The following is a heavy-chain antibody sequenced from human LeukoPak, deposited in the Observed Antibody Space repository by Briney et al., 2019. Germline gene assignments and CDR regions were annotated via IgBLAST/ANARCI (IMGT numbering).Heavy chain of an antibody. CDR1: GGSINSYY. J-gene: IGHJ4*02. CDR3: ARYEEFSTGYSASSPRHYFDH. Sequence: SETLSLTCTVSGGSINSYYWSWIRQPPGRGLECIGHIYYTVSTYYKPSLESRVTISVDTAKNQISLKLSSVTAADTAVYYCARYEEFSTGYSASSPRHYFDHWGQGTLVTVSS. CDR2: IYYTVST. D-gene: IGHD3/OR15-3a*01. V-gene: IGHV4-59*01.